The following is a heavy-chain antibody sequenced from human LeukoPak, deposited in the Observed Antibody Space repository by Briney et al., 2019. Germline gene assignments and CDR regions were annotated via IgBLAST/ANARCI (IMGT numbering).Heavy chain of an antibody. CDR2: IYYSGST. Sequence: SETLSLTCTVSGGSISSYYWSWIRQPPGKGLEWIGYIYYSGSTNYNPSLKSRVTISVDTSKNQFSLKLSSVTAADTAVYYCARAEYSSSWFDYWGQGILVTVSS. J-gene: IGHJ4*02. CDR3: ARAEYSSSWFDY. V-gene: IGHV4-59*01. D-gene: IGHD6-13*01. CDR1: GGSISSYY.